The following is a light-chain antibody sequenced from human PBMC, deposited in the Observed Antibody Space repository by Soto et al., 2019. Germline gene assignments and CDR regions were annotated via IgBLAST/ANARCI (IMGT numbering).Light chain of an antibody. CDR2: LNSDGSH. CDR1: SGHSSYA. CDR3: QTWGTGIHYV. J-gene: IGLJ1*01. Sequence: QPVLTQSPSASASLGASVKLTCTLSSGHSSYAIAWHQQQPEKGPRYLMKLNSDGSHSKGDGIPDRFSGSSSGAERYLTISSFQSEDEADYYCQTWGTGIHYVFGTATKLTVL. V-gene: IGLV4-69*01.